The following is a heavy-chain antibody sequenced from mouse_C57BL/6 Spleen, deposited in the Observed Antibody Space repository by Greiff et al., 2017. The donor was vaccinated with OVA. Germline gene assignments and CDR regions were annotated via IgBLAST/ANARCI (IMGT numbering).Heavy chain of an antibody. Sequence: VQLQQSGAELVRPGASVKLSCKASGYTFTDYYINWVKQRPGQGLEWIARIYPGSGNTYYNEKFKGKATLTAEKSSSTAYMQLSSLTSEDSAVYFCAREKTGVYFDYWGQGTTLTVSS. CDR1: GYTFTDYY. V-gene: IGHV1-76*01. CDR2: IYPGSGNT. CDR3: AREKTGVYFDY. D-gene: IGHD4-1*01. J-gene: IGHJ2*01.